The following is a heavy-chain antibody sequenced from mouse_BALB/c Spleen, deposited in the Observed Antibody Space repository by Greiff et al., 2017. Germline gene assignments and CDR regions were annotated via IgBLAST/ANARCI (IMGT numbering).Heavy chain of an antibody. CDR2: ISSGSSTI. V-gene: IGHV5-17*02. D-gene: IGHD2-14*01. CDR3: ARAYYRYDAAY. Sequence: EVMLVESGGGLVQPGGSRKLSCAASGFTFSSFGMHWVRQAPEKGLEWVAYISSGSSTIYYADTVKGRFTISRDNPKNTLFLQMTSLRSEDTAMYYCARAYYRYDAAYWGQGTLVTVSA. J-gene: IGHJ3*01. CDR1: GFTFSSFG.